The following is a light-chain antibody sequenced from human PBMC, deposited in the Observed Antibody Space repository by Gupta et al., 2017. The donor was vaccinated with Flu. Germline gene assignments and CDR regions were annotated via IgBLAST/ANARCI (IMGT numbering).Light chain of an antibody. CDR3: AADTNTGVRV. CDR2: EVD. Sequence: ITTACTASTSYIVTHNYVSLHQQHPGNPPILIIYEVDKRPAVISNRFSGSKSGNTASLTISGRQAEDDADYYCAADTNTGVRVFGGGTRLTVL. V-gene: IGLV2-14*02. CDR1: TSYIVTHNY. J-gene: IGLJ3*02.